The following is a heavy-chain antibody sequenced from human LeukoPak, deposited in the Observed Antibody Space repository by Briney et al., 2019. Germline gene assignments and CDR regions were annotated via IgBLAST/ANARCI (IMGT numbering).Heavy chain of an antibody. CDR1: GYTLTELS. J-gene: IGHJ6*02. Sequence: ASVKVSCKVSGYTLTELSMHWVRQAPGKGLEWMGGFDPEDGETIYAQKFQGRVTMTEDTSTDTAYMVLCSLRSEDTAVYYCAGGYYYYGMDVWGQGTTVTVSS. V-gene: IGHV1-24*01. CDR2: FDPEDGET. CDR3: AGGYYYYGMDV.